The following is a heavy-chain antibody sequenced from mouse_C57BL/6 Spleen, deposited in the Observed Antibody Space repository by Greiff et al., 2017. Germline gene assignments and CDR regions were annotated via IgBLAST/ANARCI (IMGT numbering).Heavy chain of an antibody. V-gene: IGHV1-15*01. CDR3: TRKWVYYDPYYAMDY. CDR2: IDPETGGT. Sequence: QVQLQQSGAELVRPGASVTLSCKASGYTFTDYEMHWVKQTPVHGLEWIGAIDPETGGTAYNQKFKGKAILTADKSSSTAYMELRSLTSEDSAVYYCTRKWVYYDPYYAMDYWGQGTSVTVSS. CDR1: GYTFTDYE. D-gene: IGHD2-4*01. J-gene: IGHJ4*01.